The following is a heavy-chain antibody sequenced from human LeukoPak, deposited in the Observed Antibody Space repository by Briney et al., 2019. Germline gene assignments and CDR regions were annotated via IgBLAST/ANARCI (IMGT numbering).Heavy chain of an antibody. CDR1: GGSFSDYY. CDR3: AREVGATERGYYFDY. V-gene: IGHV4-34*09. J-gene: IGHJ4*02. Sequence: SETLSLTCAVYGGSFSDYYWSWIRQPPGKGLEWIGYIYYSGSTYYNPSLKSRVTISVDTSKNQFSLKLSSVTAADTAVYYCAREVGATERGYYFDYWGQGTLVTVSS. CDR2: IYYSGST. D-gene: IGHD1-26*01.